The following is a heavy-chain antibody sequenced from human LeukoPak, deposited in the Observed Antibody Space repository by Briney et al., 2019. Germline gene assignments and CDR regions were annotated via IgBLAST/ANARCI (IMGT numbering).Heavy chain of an antibody. D-gene: IGHD3-16*01. CDR3: AIWASDNY. J-gene: IGHJ4*02. Sequence: QPGGSLRLSCVVSGFTFNRSWMNWVRQAPGKGLEWVANMDPSGTQKRYVDSVTGRFTISKDNPGTSLYLEMNSLRADDTAIYYCAIWASDNYWGQGTLVTVSS. CDR1: GFTFNRSW. V-gene: IGHV3-7*01. CDR2: MDPSGTQK.